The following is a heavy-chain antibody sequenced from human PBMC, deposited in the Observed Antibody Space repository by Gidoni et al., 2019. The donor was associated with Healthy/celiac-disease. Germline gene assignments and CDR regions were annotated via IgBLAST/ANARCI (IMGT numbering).Heavy chain of an antibody. CDR3: AKEMFGGVIVVPLGFDY. CDR2: ISGSGGST. J-gene: IGHJ4*02. V-gene: IGHV3-23*01. Sequence: EVQLLESGGGLVQPGGSLRRSCAASGFTFSSYAMSWVRQAPGKGLEWVSAISGSGGSTYYADSVKGRFTISRDNSKNTLYLQMNSLRAEDTAVYYCAKEMFGGVIVVPLGFDYWGQGTLVTVSS. CDR1: GFTFSSYA. D-gene: IGHD3-16*02.